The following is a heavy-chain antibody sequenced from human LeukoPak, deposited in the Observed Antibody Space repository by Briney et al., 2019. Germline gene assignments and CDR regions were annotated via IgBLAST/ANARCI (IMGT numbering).Heavy chain of an antibody. J-gene: IGHJ4*02. CDR2: IYYSVST. D-gene: IGHD1-1*01. CDR3: AKHDQDSHNLDY. CDR1: GGSISSYY. Sequence: SETLSLTCTVSGGSISSYYWSCILQPPGKGLEWIGYIYYSVSTNYNPSPKSRLTISIDTSNNRFSLKLRSVTAADTAVYFRAKHDQDSHNLDYWGQGTLVTISS. V-gene: IGHV4-59*01.